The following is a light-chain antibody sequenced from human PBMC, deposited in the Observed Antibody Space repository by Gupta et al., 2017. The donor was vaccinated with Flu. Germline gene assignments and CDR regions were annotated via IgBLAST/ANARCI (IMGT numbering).Light chain of an antibody. V-gene: IGKV1-33*01. CDR1: QHITTY. CDR2: DAS. J-gene: IGKJ5*01. CDR3: QQYNKNPVT. Sequence: DIQMTHSPSSLSASVGDRVTITCRASQHITTYLNWYQQKPGKAPQLLIYDASKAETGVASRISGSGSGTDFTFIISLREAEDFATYYCQQYNKNPVTFGQGTLVDI.